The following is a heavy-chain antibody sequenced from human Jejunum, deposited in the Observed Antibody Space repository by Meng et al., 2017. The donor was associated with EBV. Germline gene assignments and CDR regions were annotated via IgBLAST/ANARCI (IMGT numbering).Heavy chain of an antibody. Sequence: QPPIQESGSGLGEPSQTLSLTCTVSGDSIRGGGFSWNGIRQSPGKGLEWIGFIYHTGGTYSNPSLRRRVTISVDTSKNQFSLNLTSVTAADTAVYYCARARGGHTSGGYFESWGQGTLVTVSS. V-gene: IGHV4-30-2*06. CDR1: GDSIRGGGFS. CDR2: IYHTGGT. CDR3: ARARGGHTSGGYFES. D-gene: IGHD2-15*01. J-gene: IGHJ4*02.